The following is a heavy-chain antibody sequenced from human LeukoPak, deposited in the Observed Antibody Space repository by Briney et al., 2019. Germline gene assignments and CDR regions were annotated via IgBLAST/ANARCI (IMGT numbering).Heavy chain of an antibody. CDR2: IYTSRST. D-gene: IGHD3-3*01. Sequence: SETLSLTCTVSGGSISSYYWSWIRQPAGKGLEWIGRIYTSRSTNYNPSLKSRVTMSVDTSRNQFSLKLSSVTAADTAVYYCATYDFWSGSDAFDIWGQGTMVTVSS. CDR3: ATYDFWSGSDAFDI. CDR1: GGSISSYY. J-gene: IGHJ3*02. V-gene: IGHV4-4*07.